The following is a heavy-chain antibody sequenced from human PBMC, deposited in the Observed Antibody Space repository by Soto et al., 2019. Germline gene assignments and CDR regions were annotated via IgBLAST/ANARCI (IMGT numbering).Heavy chain of an antibody. CDR3: AKDRLPRCEVADV. J-gene: IGHJ6*02. Sequence: QVQLVESGGGVVQPGRSLRLSCAVSGFTFSMYAMHWARQAPGKGLEWVAVTSSDGASKYYADSVKGRFTISRDNSKNTVFLQMNSLRPEDTAVYYCAKDRLPRCEVADVWGQGTTVTVSS. V-gene: IGHV3-30*04. D-gene: IGHD2-15*01. CDR1: GFTFSMYA. CDR2: TSSDGASK.